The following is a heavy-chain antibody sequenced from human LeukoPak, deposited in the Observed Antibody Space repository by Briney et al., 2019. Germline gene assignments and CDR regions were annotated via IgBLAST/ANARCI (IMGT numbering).Heavy chain of an antibody. CDR3: AKTRPLDSSSWPHGDY. CDR1: GFTFSSYA. CDR2: ISGSGDST. D-gene: IGHD6-13*01. J-gene: IGHJ4*02. V-gene: IGHV3-23*01. Sequence: PGGSLRLSCAASGFTFSSYAMSWVRQAPGKGLEWVSAISGSGDSTYYGDSVKGRFTISRDNSKNTLYLQMNSLRAEDTAVHYCAKTRPLDSSSWPHGDYWGQGTLVTVSS.